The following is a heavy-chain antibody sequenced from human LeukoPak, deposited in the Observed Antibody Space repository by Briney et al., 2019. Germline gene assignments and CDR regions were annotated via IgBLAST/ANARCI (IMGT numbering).Heavy chain of an antibody. V-gene: IGHV1-46*01. Sequence: ASVKVSCKASGYTFTSYYVHWVRQAPGEGLEWMGIINPSGGSTSYAQKFQGRVTMTRDMSTSTAYMELRSLRSDDTAVYYCASWLRGVIGAFDIWGQGTMVTVSS. CDR3: ASWLRGVIGAFDI. D-gene: IGHD3-10*01. J-gene: IGHJ3*02. CDR1: GYTFTSYY. CDR2: INPSGGST.